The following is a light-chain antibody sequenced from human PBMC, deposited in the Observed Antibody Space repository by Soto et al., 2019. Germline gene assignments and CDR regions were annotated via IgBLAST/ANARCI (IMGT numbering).Light chain of an antibody. Sequence: TVLTQSPCTLSLSPGQRASLSCRASQSLSGNYLAWYQQKPGQAPRVLIYRASIRATGISDRFSGSGSGTDSTLTISRLEPEDFAVYYCQHYGASPWTFGQGTKVDIK. CDR3: QHYGASPWT. V-gene: IGKV3-20*01. J-gene: IGKJ1*01. CDR2: RAS. CDR1: QSLSGNY.